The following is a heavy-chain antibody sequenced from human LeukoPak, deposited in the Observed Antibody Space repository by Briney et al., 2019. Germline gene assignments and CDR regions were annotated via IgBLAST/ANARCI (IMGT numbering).Heavy chain of an antibody. CDR1: GLTFSSHS. J-gene: IGHJ4*02. CDR3: ARVPRSTVGLDY. V-gene: IGHV3-48*02. CDR2: ISSSSSII. Sequence: PGGSLRLSCAASGLTFSSHSMNWVRQAPGKGLEWVSYISSSSSIIYYADSVKGRFTISRDNAKNSLYLQMNSLRDEDTAVYYCARVPRSTVGLDYWGQGTLVTVSS. D-gene: IGHD4-23*01.